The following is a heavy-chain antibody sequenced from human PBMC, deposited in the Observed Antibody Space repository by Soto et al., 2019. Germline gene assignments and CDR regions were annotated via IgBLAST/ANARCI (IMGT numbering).Heavy chain of an antibody. D-gene: IGHD1-26*01. V-gene: IGHV3-30-3*01. CDR1: GFTFSSYA. CDR2: ISYDGSNK. J-gene: IGHJ5*02. Sequence: QVQLVESGGGVVQPGRSLRLSCAASGFTFSSYAMHWVRQAPGKGLEWVAVISYDGSNKYYADSVKGRFTISRDNSKNTLYLQMNSLRAEDTAVYYCAVLVGATIQSSWGQGTLVTVSS. CDR3: AVLVGATIQSS.